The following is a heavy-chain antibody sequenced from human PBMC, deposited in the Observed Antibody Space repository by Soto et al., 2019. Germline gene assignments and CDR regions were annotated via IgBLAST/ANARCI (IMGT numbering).Heavy chain of an antibody. CDR1: GGSFSGYY. Sequence: SETLSLTCAVYGGSFSGYYWSWIRQPPGKGLEWIGEINHSGRTNYNPSLKSRVTISVDTSKNQFSLKLSSVTAADTAVYYCARLGHWYYDFWSGYYTTSPYFDYWGQGTLVTVSS. CDR2: INHSGRT. J-gene: IGHJ4*02. V-gene: IGHV4-34*01. D-gene: IGHD3-3*01. CDR3: ARLGHWYYDFWSGYYTTSPYFDY.